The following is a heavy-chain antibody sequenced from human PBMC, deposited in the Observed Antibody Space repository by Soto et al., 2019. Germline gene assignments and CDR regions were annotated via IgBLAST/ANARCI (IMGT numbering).Heavy chain of an antibody. CDR2: FDPEDGET. J-gene: IGHJ6*03. D-gene: IGHD3-16*01. CDR1: GYNLTELS. Sequence: QVQLVQSGAEVKKPGASVKVSCKVSGYNLTELSMHWVRQAPGKGLEWMGGFDPEDGETIYAQKFQCRVTMTEDRSTDTAFMELSILRSEDTAVDYCSTWRTPSSFGYYYYMVVGGKGTTLTVSS. V-gene: IGHV1-24*01. CDR3: STWRTPSSFGYYYYMVV.